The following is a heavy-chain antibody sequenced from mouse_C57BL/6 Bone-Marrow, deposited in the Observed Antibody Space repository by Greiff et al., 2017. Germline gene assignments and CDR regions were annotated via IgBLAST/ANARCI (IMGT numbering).Heavy chain of an antibody. Sequence: EVKLMESGGDLVKPGGSLKLSCAASGFTFSSYCMSWVRQTPDKRLEWVATIRSGGSYTYYPDSVKGRFTISRDNAKNTLYLQMSSLKSEDTAMYYCARGGGSFYYAMDYWGQGTSVTVSS. CDR1: GFTFSSYC. V-gene: IGHV5-6*01. CDR3: ARGGGSFYYAMDY. CDR2: IRSGGSYT. J-gene: IGHJ4*01.